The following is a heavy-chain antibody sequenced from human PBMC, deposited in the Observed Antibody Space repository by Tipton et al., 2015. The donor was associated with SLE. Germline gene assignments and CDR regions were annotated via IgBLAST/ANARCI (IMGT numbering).Heavy chain of an antibody. Sequence: TLSLTCTVSGGSISSSSYYWGWIRQPPGKGLEWIGSIYYSGSTYYNPSLKSRVTISVDTSKNQFSLKLSSVTAADTAVYYCAKGGNSDAFDIWGQGTTVTVSS. D-gene: IGHD4-23*01. CDR3: AKGGNSDAFDI. CDR2: IYYSGST. J-gene: IGHJ3*02. CDR1: GGSISSSSYY. V-gene: IGHV4-39*07.